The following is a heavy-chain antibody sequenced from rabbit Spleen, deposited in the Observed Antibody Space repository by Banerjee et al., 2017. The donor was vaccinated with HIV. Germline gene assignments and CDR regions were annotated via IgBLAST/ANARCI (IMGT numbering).Heavy chain of an antibody. D-gene: IGHD1-1*01. V-gene: IGHV1S45*01. CDR1: GFSFSSNW. Sequence: LEESGGGLVKPGGTLTLTCTGSGFSFSSNWICWVRQAPGKGLEWIACIDTNDGDTDYANWPKGRFTISKTSSTTVTLQMTSLTVADTATYFCARDPAYSSGSGSAIPYLWGPGTLVTVS. CDR3: ARDPAYSSGSGSAIPYL. CDR2: IDTNDGDT. J-gene: IGHJ6*01.